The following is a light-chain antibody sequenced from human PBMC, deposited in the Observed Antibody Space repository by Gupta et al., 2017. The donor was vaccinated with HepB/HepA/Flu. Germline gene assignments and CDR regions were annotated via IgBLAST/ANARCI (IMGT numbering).Light chain of an antibody. CDR2: WAS. CDR1: QSVLYSSNNKNY. J-gene: IGKJ2*01. V-gene: IGKV4-1*01. Sequence: VLPQSPDSLPVSLGERATINCKSSQSVLYSSNNKNYLAWYQQKPGQPPKLLIYWASTRESGVPDRFSGSGSGTDFTLTISSLQAEDVAVYYCQQYYSTPYTFGQGTKLEIK. CDR3: QQYYSTPYT.